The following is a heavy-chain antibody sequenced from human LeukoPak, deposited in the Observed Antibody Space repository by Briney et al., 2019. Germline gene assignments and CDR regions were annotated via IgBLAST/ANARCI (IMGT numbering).Heavy chain of an antibody. V-gene: IGHV3-15*01. CDR2: IKSNTDGGTT. CDR3: TTGLGYSYGIDY. J-gene: IGHJ4*02. CDR1: GFTFDNAW. Sequence: GGSLRLSCAASGFTFDNAWMTWVRQAPGKGLEWVGHIKSNTDGGTTAFAAPVRGRFTISKDDSKNTLYLQMNSLKTEDTAVYYCTTGLGYSYGIDYWGQGTLVSVSS. D-gene: IGHD5-18*01.